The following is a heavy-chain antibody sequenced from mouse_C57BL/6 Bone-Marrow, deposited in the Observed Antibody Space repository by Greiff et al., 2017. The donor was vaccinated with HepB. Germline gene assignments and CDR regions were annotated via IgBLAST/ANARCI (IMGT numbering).Heavy chain of an antibody. V-gene: IGHV1-69*01. CDR1: GYTFTSYW. J-gene: IGHJ1*03. D-gene: IGHD1-1*01. Sequence: QVQLQQPGAELVMPGASVKLSCKASGYTFTSYWMHWVKQRPGQGLEWIGEIDPSDSYTNYNQKFKGKSTLTVDKSSSTAYMQISSLTSEDSAVYYCASERAYYYGSSSYFDVWGTGTTVTVSS. CDR3: ASERAYYYGSSSYFDV. CDR2: IDPSDSYT.